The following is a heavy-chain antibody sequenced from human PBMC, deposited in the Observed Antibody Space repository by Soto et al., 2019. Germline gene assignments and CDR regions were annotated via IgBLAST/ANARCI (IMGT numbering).Heavy chain of an antibody. CDR1: GFTFRFA. CDR3: AKEGHYDSSGLYALDI. V-gene: IGHV3-23*01. CDR2: ISGTGYTT. D-gene: IGHD3-22*01. J-gene: IGHJ3*02. Sequence: EMQLLESGGGLVQPGGSLRLSCAASGFTFRFAMSWVRQAPGKALKWVSTISGTGYTTYYADSVKGRFTISRDNSNNTLYLQMSSLRAEDTALYYCAKEGHYDSSGLYALDIWGQGTMVTVFS.